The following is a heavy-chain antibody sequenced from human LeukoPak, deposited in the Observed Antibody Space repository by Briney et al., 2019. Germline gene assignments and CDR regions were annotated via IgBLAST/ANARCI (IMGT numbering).Heavy chain of an antibody. CDR2: IRYDGSNK. CDR1: GFTFSSYG. V-gene: IGHV3-30*02. Sequence: PGGSLRLSCAASGFTFSSYGMHWVRQAPGKGLEWVAFIRYDGSNKYYADSVKGRFTISRDNSKNTLYLQMNSLRAEDTAVYYCAKTLRYFDSFDYWGQGTLVTVSS. D-gene: IGHD3-9*01. CDR3: AKTLRYFDSFDY. J-gene: IGHJ4*02.